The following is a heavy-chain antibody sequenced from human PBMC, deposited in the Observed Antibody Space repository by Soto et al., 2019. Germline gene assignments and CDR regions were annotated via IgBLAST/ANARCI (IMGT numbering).Heavy chain of an antibody. J-gene: IGHJ4*02. CDR1: GFTFSSYS. V-gene: IGHV3-48*02. CDR2: ISSSGSTI. Sequence: EVQLVESGGCLVQPGGSLRLSCAASGFTFSSYSMNWVRQAPGKGLEWVSYISSSGSTIYYADSVKGRFTISRDNAKNSLYLQMNSLRDEDTAVYYCARDLRMVYAIDFDYWGQGTLVTVSS. D-gene: IGHD2-8*01. CDR3: ARDLRMVYAIDFDY.